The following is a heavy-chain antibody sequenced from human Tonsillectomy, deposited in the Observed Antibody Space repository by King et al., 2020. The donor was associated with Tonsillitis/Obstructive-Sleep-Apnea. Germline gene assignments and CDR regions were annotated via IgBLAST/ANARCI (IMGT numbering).Heavy chain of an antibody. Sequence: VQLVESGGVVVQPGGSLRLSCAASGFTFDDYTMHWVRQAPGKGLEWVSLISWDGGSTYYADSVKGRFTISRDNSKNSLYLQMNSLRTEDTALYYCAKAHSSSYNAPYYYYYYMDVWGKGTTVTVSS. CDR2: ISWDGGST. D-gene: IGHD6-6*01. CDR1: GFTFDDYT. V-gene: IGHV3-43*01. CDR3: AKAHSSSYNAPYYYYYYMDV. J-gene: IGHJ6*03.